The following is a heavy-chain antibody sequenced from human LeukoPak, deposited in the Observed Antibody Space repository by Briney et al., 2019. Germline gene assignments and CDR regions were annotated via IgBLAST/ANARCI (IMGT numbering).Heavy chain of an antibody. Sequence: PGGSLRLPCAASGFTFSSYSMNWVRQAPGKGLEWVSYISSSSSTIYYADSVKGRFTISRDNAKNSLYLQMNSLRAEDTAVYYCAKFYDSSGYPFDYWGQGTLVTVSS. CDR2: ISSSSSTI. V-gene: IGHV3-48*01. D-gene: IGHD3-22*01. J-gene: IGHJ4*02. CDR3: AKFYDSSGYPFDY. CDR1: GFTFSSYS.